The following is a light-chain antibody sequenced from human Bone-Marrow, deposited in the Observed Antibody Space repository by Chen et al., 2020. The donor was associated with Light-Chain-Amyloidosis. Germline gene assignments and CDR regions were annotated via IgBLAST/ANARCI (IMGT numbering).Light chain of an antibody. CDR3: QSADSSGTYEVI. V-gene: IGLV3-25*03. Sequence: SYELTQPPSVSVSPGQTARITCSGDDLPTKYAYWYQQKPGQAPGLLIHSDTERPSGISERFSGSSSGTTATLTISGVQAEDEADYHCQSADSSGTYEVIFGGGTKLTVL. J-gene: IGLJ2*01. CDR1: DLPTKY. CDR2: SDT.